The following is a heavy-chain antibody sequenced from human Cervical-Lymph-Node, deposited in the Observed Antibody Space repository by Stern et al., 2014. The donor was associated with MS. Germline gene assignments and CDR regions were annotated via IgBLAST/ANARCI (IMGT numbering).Heavy chain of an antibody. V-gene: IGHV1-2*06. CDR2: INGHTGYT. Sequence: VQLVQSGTEVKKPGASVKVSCKASGYTFSAYYVHWVRQAPGQGLEWMGRINGHTGYTNYAQKFQGRVTMDRDPSISTAYLELASLRSDDTAVYYCAREGRSTVTTAAAYWGQGTLVTVSS. D-gene: IGHD4-17*01. CDR1: GYTFSAYY. J-gene: IGHJ4*02. CDR3: AREGRSTVTTAAAY.